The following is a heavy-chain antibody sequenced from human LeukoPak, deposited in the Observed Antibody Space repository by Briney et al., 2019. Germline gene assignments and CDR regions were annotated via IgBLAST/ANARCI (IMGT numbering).Heavy chain of an antibody. J-gene: IGHJ3*02. CDR3: AREMYASGWLNAFDI. D-gene: IGHD6-19*01. CDR2: INWNGGST. CDR1: GFTFDDHG. V-gene: IGHV3-20*04. Sequence: GGSLRLSCAASGFTFDDHGMSWVRQAPGKGLEWVSGINWNGGSTGYADSVKGRLTISRDNAKNSLYLRMNSLRAEDTALYYCAREMYASGWLNAFDIWGQGTMVTVSS.